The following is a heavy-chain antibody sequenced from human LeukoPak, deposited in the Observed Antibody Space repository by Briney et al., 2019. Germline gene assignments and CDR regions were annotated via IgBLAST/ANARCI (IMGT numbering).Heavy chain of an antibody. CDR1: GYTLTELS. V-gene: IGHV1-24*01. CDR3: ARDYGGSYYRYFQH. CDR2: FDPEDGET. J-gene: IGHJ1*01. D-gene: IGHD1-26*01. Sequence: ASVKVSCKVSGYTLTELSMHWVRQAPGKGLEWMGGFDPEDGETIYAQKFQGRVTMTRDTSTSTVYMELSSLRSEDTAVYYCARDYGGSYYRYFQHWGQGTLVTVSS.